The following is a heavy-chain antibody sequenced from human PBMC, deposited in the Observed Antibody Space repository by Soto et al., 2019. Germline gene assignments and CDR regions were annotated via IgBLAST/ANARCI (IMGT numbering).Heavy chain of an antibody. CDR3: ARFVVVTAIEYGSLGMDV. D-gene: IGHD2-21*02. J-gene: IGHJ6*02. Sequence: QVQLQESGPGLVKPSQTLSLTCTVSGGSISSGDYYWSWIRQPPGKGLEWIGYIYYSGSTYYNPSLKSRVTISVDTSQNQFSLKLSSVTAADTAVYYCARFVVVTAIEYGSLGMDVWGQGTTVTVSS. CDR1: GGSISSGDYY. V-gene: IGHV4-30-4*01. CDR2: IYYSGST.